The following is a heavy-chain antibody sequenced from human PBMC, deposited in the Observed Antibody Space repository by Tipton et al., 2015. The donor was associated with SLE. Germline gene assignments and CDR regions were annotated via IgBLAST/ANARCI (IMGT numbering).Heavy chain of an antibody. D-gene: IGHD2-15*01. CDR1: GFTFSSYS. Sequence: SLRLSCAASGFTFSSYSMNWVRQAPGKGLEWVSDLSSGGSYTYYADSVKGRFTISRDNSKNTLFLQMNSLRGEDTAVYYCVREEAFCSGKCYYFFDFWGQGNLVTVSS. CDR2: LSSGGSYT. V-gene: IGHV3-21*01. CDR3: VREEAFCSGKCYYFFDF. J-gene: IGHJ4*02.